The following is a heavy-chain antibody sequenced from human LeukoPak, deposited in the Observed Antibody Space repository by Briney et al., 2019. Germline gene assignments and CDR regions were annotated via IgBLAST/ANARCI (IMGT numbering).Heavy chain of an antibody. J-gene: IGHJ4*02. CDR3: ARSYGDYHFDY. D-gene: IGHD4-17*01. CDR2: IYYSGST. CDR1: GGSISSYY. V-gene: IGHV4-59*08. Sequence: PSETLSLTCTVSGGSISSYYWSWIRQPPGKGLEWIGYIYYSGSTNYNPSLKSRVTISVDTSKNQFPLKLSSVTAADTAVYYCARSYGDYHFDYWGQGTLVTVSS.